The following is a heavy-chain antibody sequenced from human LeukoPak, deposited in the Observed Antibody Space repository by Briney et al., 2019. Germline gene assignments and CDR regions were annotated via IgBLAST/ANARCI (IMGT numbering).Heavy chain of an antibody. CDR2: MSGSGGST. D-gene: IGHD3-22*01. CDR3: AKVPGYYDSSGSFDY. V-gene: IGHV3-23*01. CDR1: GFTFSSYA. J-gene: IGHJ4*02. Sequence: PGXSLRLSCAASGFTFSSYAMRWVRQAAGKGVEGVSAMSGSGGSTYYADAVKGRFTISRDNSKNTLYLQMNSLRAEDTAVYYCAKVPGYYDSSGSFDYWGQGTLVTVSS.